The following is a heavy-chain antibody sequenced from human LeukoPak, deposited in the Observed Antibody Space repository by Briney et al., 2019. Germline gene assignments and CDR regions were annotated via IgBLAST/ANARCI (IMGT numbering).Heavy chain of an antibody. D-gene: IGHD3-3*01. Sequence: SETLSLTCTVSGGSISSSSYYWGWIRQPPGKGLEWIGSIYYSGSTYCNPSLKSRVTISVDTSKNQFSLKLSSVTAADTAVYYCARGYNYDFWSGYYDGNWFDPWGQGTLVTVSS. V-gene: IGHV4-39*07. CDR1: GGSISSSSYY. CDR3: ARGYNYDFWSGYYDGNWFDP. CDR2: IYYSGST. J-gene: IGHJ5*02.